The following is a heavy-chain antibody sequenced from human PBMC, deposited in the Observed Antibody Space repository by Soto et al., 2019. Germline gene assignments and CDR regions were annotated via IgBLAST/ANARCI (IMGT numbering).Heavy chain of an antibody. J-gene: IGHJ4*02. D-gene: IGHD3-3*01. Sequence: SETLSLTCTVSGGSISSYYWSWIRQPPGKGLEWIGYIYYSGSTNYNPSLKSRVTISVDTSKNQFSLKLSSVTAADTAVYYCARLFFFGNSGPYFDYWGQGTLVTVSS. CDR1: GGSISSYY. CDR2: IYYSGST. CDR3: ARLFFFGNSGPYFDY. V-gene: IGHV4-59*08.